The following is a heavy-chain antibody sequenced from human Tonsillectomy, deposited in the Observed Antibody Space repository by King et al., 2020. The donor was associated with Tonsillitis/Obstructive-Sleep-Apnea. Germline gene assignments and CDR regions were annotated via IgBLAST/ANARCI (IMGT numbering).Heavy chain of an antibody. CDR2: IYWDDDK. J-gene: IGHJ4*02. CDR1: GFSLSSSGVA. V-gene: IGHV2-5*02. CDR3: AHAAYRHSTYDRFDY. D-gene: IGHD5-12*01. Sequence: ITLQESGPTLVKPTQTLTLTCMFSGFSLSSSGVAVGWIRQPPGQALEWLALIYWDDDKRYSPFLKSRLTITKDTSNNQVVLTMTNMDPVDTATYYCAHAAYRHSTYDRFDYWGQGTLVTVSS.